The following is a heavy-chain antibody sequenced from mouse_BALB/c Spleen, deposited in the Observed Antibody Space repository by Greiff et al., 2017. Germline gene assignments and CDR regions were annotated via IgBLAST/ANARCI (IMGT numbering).Heavy chain of an antibody. CDR2: ISTYYGNT. CDR3: ARALITTATAWFAY. D-gene: IGHD1-2*01. CDR1: GYTFTDYA. J-gene: IGHJ3*01. V-gene: IGHV1-67*01. Sequence: VKLQQSGPELVRPGVSVKISCKGSGYTFTDYAMHWVKQSHAKSLEWIGVISTYYGNTNYNQKFKGKATMTVDKSSSTAYMELARLTSEDSAIYYCARALITTATAWFAYWGQGTLVTVSA.